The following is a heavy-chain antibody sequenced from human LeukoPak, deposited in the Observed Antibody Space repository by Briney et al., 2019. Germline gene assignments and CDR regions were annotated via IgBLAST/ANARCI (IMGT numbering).Heavy chain of an antibody. CDR2: INHDGST. Sequence: KSSETLSLTCAVYGGSFSGYYWTWIRQPPGKGLEWIGEINHDGSTNYNSSLKSRLTLSVDTSKNEFSLKLTSVTAADTAVYFCARLIAWGVATALDYWGLGTLVTVSS. CDR1: GGSFSGYY. CDR3: ARLIAWGVATALDY. V-gene: IGHV4-34*01. D-gene: IGHD3-10*01. J-gene: IGHJ4*02.